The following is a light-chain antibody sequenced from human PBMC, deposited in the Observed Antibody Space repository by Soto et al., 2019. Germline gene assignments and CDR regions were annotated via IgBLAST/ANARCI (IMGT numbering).Light chain of an antibody. CDR1: SSDVGSYNF. CDR2: EGS. CDR3: CSYAGSSLYV. Sequence: QSALTQPASVSGSPGQSITISCTGTSSDVGSYNFVSWYQQHPGKAPKVMIYEGSKRPSGVSNRFSGSKSGNTASLTNSGLQAEDEADYYCCSYAGSSLYVFGTGTKVTVL. V-gene: IGLV2-23*01. J-gene: IGLJ1*01.